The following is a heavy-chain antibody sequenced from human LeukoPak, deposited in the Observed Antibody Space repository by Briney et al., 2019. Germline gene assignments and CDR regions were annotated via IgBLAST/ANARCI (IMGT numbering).Heavy chain of an antibody. CDR3: ARDLDYDFWSGPDY. D-gene: IGHD3-3*01. Sequence: PGGSLRLSCAASGFTFSSYAMHWVRQAPGKGLEYVSAISSNGGSTYYANSVKGRFTISRDNSKNTLYLQMGSLRAEDMAVYYCARDLDYDFWSGPDYWGQGTLVTVSS. CDR2: ISSNGGST. V-gene: IGHV3-64*01. J-gene: IGHJ4*02. CDR1: GFTFSSYA.